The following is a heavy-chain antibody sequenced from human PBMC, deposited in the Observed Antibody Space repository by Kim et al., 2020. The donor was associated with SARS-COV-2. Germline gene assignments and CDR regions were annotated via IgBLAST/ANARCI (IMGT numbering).Heavy chain of an antibody. V-gene: IGHV1-69*01. J-gene: IGHJ4*02. CDR3: ARDLRRTRSPSTFDY. D-gene: IGHD1-26*01. Sequence: KCQGRVTITADESTSTAYMELSRLRSEDTAVYYCARDLRRTRSPSTFDYWGQGTLVTVSS.